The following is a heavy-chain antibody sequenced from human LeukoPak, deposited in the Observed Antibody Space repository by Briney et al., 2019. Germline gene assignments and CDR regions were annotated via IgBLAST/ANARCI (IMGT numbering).Heavy chain of an antibody. D-gene: IGHD6-25*01. CDR2: IYYSGST. J-gene: IGHJ4*02. V-gene: IGHV4-31*03. CDR3: ARIQGIAAEILAPGPMDY. Sequence: SETLSLTRTVSGGSISSGGYYWSWIRQHPGKGLEWIGYIYYSGSTYYNPSLKSRVTISVDTSKNQFSLMLSSVTAADTAVYYCARIQGIAAEILAPGPMDYWGQGTLVTVSS. CDR1: GGSISSGGYY.